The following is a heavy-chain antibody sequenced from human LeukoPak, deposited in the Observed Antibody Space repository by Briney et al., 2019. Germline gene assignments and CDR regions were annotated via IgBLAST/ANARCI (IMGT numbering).Heavy chain of an antibody. CDR3: ARADYDYVWGSYRQYYFDY. V-gene: IGHV3-7*01. CDR1: GFTFGDYA. D-gene: IGHD3-16*02. J-gene: IGHJ4*02. Sequence: GGSLRLSCTASGFTFGDYAMSWFRQAPGKGLEWVANIKQGGSEKYYVDSVKGRFTISRDNAKNSLYLQMNSLRAEDTAVYYCARADYDYVWGSYRQYYFDYWGQGTLVTVSS. CDR2: IKQGGSEK.